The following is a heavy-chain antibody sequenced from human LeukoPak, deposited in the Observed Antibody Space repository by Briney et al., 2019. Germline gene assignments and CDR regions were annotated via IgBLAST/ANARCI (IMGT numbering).Heavy chain of an antibody. D-gene: IGHD1-26*01. CDR3: ARGSGSYDY. J-gene: IGHJ4*02. Sequence: GASLRLSCAASGFTFSSYAMSWVRQAPGKGLEWVSVISGGGGSTYYADSVKGRFTISRDNSKNTLYLQMNSLRAEDTAVFYCARGSGSYDYWGQGTLVTVSS. V-gene: IGHV3-23*01. CDR1: GFTFSSYA. CDR2: ISGGGGST.